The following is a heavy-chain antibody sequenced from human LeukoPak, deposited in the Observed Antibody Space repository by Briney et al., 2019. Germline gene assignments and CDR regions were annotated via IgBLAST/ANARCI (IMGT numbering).Heavy chain of an antibody. J-gene: IGHJ4*02. V-gene: IGHV4-34*01. CDR3: ARGVVVTYFDY. CDR2: INHSGST. D-gene: IGHD3-22*01. CDR1: GGSFSGYY. Sequence: SETLSLTCAVSGGSFSGYYWSWIRQPPGKGLEWIGEINHSGSTNYNPSLKSRVTISVDTSKNQFSLKLSSVTAADTAVYYCARGVVVTYFDYWGQGTLVTVSS.